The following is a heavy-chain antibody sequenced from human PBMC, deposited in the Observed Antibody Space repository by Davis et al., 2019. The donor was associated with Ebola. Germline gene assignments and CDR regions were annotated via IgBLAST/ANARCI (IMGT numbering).Heavy chain of an antibody. CDR1: RFTFSDSW. D-gene: IGHD2-15*01. CDR3: ARVLNHGDYSSNWFDP. V-gene: IGHV3-74*01. Sequence: HTGGSLRLSCAASRFTFSDSWMHWVRHVPGKGLVWVARINSDGSTPHYADSVKGRFTISRDNTKNTVFLQMNNLRAEDTATYFCARVLNHGDYSSNWFDPRGQGTLVTVFS. J-gene: IGHJ5*02. CDR2: INSDGSTP.